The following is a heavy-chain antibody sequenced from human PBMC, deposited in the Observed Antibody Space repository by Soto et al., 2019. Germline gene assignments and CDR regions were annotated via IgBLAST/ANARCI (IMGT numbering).Heavy chain of an antibody. V-gene: IGHV4-31*03. CDR3: AREVLVAAVSAGGLNWFDP. J-gene: IGHJ5*02. CDR2: IYYSGST. D-gene: IGHD2-15*01. CDR1: GGSISSGGYY. Sequence: QVQLQESGPGLVKPSQTLSLTCTVSGGSISSGGYYWSWIRQHPGKGLEWIGYIYYSGSTYYNPSLKSRVTISVDTSKNQSSLKLSSVTAADTAVYYCAREVLVAAVSAGGLNWFDPWGQGTLVTVSS.